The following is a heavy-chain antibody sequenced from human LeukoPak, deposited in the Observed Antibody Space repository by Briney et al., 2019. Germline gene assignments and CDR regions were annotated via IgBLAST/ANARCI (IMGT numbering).Heavy chain of an antibody. CDR1: GYTFTGYY. J-gene: IGHJ4*02. CDR2: INPNSGGT. V-gene: IGHV1-2*06. Sequence: GASVKVSCKASGYTFTGYYMHWVRQAPGQGLEWMGRINPNSGGTNYAQKFQGRVTMTRDTSISTAYMELSRLRFDDTAVYYCARERLPLYYYDSSGYRLFDYWGQGTLVTVSS. CDR3: ARERLPLYYYDSSGYRLFDY. D-gene: IGHD3-22*01.